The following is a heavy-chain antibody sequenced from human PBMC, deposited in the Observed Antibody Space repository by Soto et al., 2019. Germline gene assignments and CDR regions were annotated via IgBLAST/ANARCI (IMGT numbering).Heavy chain of an antibody. CDR1: GGSISSYY. CDR3: ARDKAAAGIDY. V-gene: IGHV4-59*01. J-gene: IGHJ4*02. CDR2: IYYSGST. Sequence: SETLSLTCTVSGGSISSYYWSWIRQPPGKGLEWIGYIYYSGSTNYNPSLKSRVTISVDTSKNQFSLKLSSVTAADTAVYYCARDKAAAGIDYWGQGTLVTVSS. D-gene: IGHD6-13*01.